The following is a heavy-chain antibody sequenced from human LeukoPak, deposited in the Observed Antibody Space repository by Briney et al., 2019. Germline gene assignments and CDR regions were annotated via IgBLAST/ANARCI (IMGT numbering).Heavy chain of an antibody. CDR1: GYSFSTYY. CDR3: ARDCSSTSCYFAQVDY. V-gene: IGHV4-59*12. J-gene: IGHJ4*02. Sequence: PSETLSLTCTLSGYSFSTYYWSWIRQPPGKGLEWIGYIFYSGSTNYNPSLKSRVTISIDTSMHQFSLKVTSVTAADTAVYYCARDCSSTSCYFAQVDYWGQGTLVTVSS. D-gene: IGHD2-2*01. CDR2: IFYSGST.